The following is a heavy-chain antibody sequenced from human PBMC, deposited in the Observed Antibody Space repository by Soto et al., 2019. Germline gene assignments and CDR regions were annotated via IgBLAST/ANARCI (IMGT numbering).Heavy chain of an antibody. CDR2: VYYTGTT. D-gene: IGHD1-26*01. CDR3: ARDFAGRGPFDP. Sequence: VLLQESGPGLVKPSETLSLTCSVSNVSIKSSYWNWIRQSPGKGLEWIGFVYYTGTTKYNPSLKGRVTISVDTSNNEFSLKLTSVTTADTAFYFCARDFAGRGPFDPWGQGTLVTVSS. J-gene: IGHJ5*02. CDR1: NVSIKSSY. V-gene: IGHV4-59*01.